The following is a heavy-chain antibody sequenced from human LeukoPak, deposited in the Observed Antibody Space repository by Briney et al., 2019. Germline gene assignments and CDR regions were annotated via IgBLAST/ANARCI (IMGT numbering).Heavy chain of an antibody. J-gene: IGHJ4*02. CDR3: ARAGDYDSSGYYPIDY. CDR2: VSGTGEGI. CDR1: GFIFSDYP. V-gene: IGHV3-48*01. Sequence: GGSLRLSCSGSGFIFSDYPMNWVRQAPGKGLEWLSYVSGTGEGIYYTDSVKGRFSISRDNSKNSLFLQMNSLKTEDTAVYICARAGDYDSSGYYPIDYWGQGTLVTVSS. D-gene: IGHD3-22*01.